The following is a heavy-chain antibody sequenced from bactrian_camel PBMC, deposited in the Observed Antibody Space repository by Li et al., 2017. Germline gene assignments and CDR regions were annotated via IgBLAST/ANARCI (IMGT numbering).Heavy chain of an antibody. CDR3: AARSVGWCEIMSAYNY. J-gene: IGHJ4*01. V-gene: IGHV3S53*01. CDR2: TDNDGSS. Sequence: HVQLVESGGGSVQAGGSLSLSCAASGNLGYTWIMGWFRQAPGKEREGIASTDNDGSSTYALSVKGRFTISHDSTNNTLYLQMNNLTPEDTAIYYCAARSVGWCEIMSAYNYWGQGTQVTVS. D-gene: IGHD1*01. CDR1: GNLGYTWI.